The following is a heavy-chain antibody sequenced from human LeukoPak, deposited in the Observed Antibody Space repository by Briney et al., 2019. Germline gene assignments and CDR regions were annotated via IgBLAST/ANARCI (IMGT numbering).Heavy chain of an antibody. CDR1: GYTRTELS. Sequence: ASVKVSCKVSGYTRTELSMHWVRQAPGKGLEWMGGFDPEDGETIYAQKFQGRVTMTEDTSTDTAYMELSSLRSEDTAVYYCATHSCSGGSCYSDYWAREPWSPSPQ. CDR3: ATHSCSGGSCYSDY. CDR2: FDPEDGET. V-gene: IGHV1-24*01. J-gene: IGHJ4*02. D-gene: IGHD2-15*01.